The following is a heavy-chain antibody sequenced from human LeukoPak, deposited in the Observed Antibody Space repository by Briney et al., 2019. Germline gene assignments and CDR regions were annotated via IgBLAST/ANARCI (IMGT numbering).Heavy chain of an antibody. J-gene: IGHJ6*02. CDR3: ARDQGKGYYYYGMDV. CDR2: ISSSGNSI. Sequence: GGSLRLSCAASEFTFSSYEMTWVRQAPGKGLEWVSYISSSGNSIYYADSVRGRFTISRDNSKNTLYLQVSSLRAEDTAVYYCARDQGKGYYYYGMDVWGQGTTVTVSS. V-gene: IGHV3-48*03. CDR1: EFTFSSYE.